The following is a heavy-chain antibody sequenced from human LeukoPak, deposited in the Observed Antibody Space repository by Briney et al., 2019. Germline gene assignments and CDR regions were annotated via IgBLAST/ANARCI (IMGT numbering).Heavy chain of an antibody. CDR2: INPNSGGT. Sequence: GASVKVSCKASGYTFTGYYMHWVRQAPGQGLEWMGWINPNSGGTNYAQKFQGRVTMTRDTSISTAYMELSRLRSDDTAVYYCARGGYSSSWYEVHYYYYYMDVWGKGTTVTVSS. CDR1: GYTFTGYY. V-gene: IGHV1-2*02. D-gene: IGHD6-13*01. J-gene: IGHJ6*03. CDR3: ARGGYSSSWYEVHYYYYYMDV.